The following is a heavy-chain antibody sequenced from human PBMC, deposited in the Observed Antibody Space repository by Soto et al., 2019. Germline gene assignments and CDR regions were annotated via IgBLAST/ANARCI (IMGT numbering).Heavy chain of an antibody. CDR1: GFTFRTYA. V-gene: IGHV3-23*01. CDR2: ISGSTGKT. J-gene: IGHJ6*02. CDR3: AKNRGSGSPYYYNMEV. Sequence: GGSLRLSCAASGFTFRTYAMSWVRQAPGKGLEWVSVISGSTGKTYYADSVKGRFTISRDNSKNTLSLQMNSLRGEDTAVYFCAKNRGSGSPYYYNMEVWGQGTMVTVSS. D-gene: IGHD3-10*01.